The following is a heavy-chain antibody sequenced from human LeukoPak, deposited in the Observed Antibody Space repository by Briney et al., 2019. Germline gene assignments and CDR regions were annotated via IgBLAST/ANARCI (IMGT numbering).Heavy chain of an antibody. CDR3: AREDCSSTSCYRPPHAWFDP. J-gene: IGHJ5*02. Sequence: GASVKVSCKASGYTFTSYGISWVRQAPGQGLEWMGWISAYNGNTNYAQKLQGRVTMTTDTSTSTAYMELRSLRSDDTAVYYCAREDCSSTSCYRPPHAWFDPWGQGTLVTVSS. D-gene: IGHD2-2*01. CDR1: GYTFTSYG. CDR2: ISAYNGNT. V-gene: IGHV1-18*01.